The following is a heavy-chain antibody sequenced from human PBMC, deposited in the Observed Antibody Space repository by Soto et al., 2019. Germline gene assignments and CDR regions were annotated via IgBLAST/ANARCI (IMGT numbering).Heavy chain of an antibody. Sequence: QVQLQQWGAGLVKPSETLSLSCAVYGQSFSGHSWAWIRQPPGKGLEWIGEINESGSTYYNPSHKSRVTISTDTSKNQFSLKLSSVSAAGTAAYFCARGSGIVALPGELEDVNYDYWGQGTLVNVSS. CDR2: INESGST. V-gene: IGHV4-34*01. CDR1: GQSFSGHS. CDR3: ARGSGIVALPGELEDVNYDY. D-gene: IGHD1-1*01. J-gene: IGHJ4*02.